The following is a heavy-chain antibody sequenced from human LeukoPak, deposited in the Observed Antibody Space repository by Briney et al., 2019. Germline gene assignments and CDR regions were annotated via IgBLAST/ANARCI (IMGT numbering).Heavy chain of an antibody. CDR2: IIPIFGTA. D-gene: IGHD2-2*01. V-gene: IGHV1-69*13. Sequence: SVKVSCKASGGTFSSHAISWVRQAPGQGLEWMGGIIPIFGTANYAQKFQGRVTITADESTSTAYMELSSLRSEDTAVYYCATDSRNIVVVPAAMTPYYYYGMDVWGKGTTVTVSS. J-gene: IGHJ6*04. CDR3: ATDSRNIVVVPAAMTPYYYYGMDV. CDR1: GGTFSSHA.